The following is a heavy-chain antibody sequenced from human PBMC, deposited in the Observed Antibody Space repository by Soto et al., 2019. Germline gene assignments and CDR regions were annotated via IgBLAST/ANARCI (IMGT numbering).Heavy chain of an antibody. D-gene: IGHD6-19*01. V-gene: IGHV1-18*01. J-gene: IGHJ6*02. CDR2: INGYNGNT. CDR1: GYTFTSYG. Sequence: QVQLEQSGAEVKKPGDSMKVSCKAYGYTFTSYGISWVRQAPGQGLEWMGWINGYNGNTVYPQKVQGRVTMTTDTSTSTAYMELRSLRSDDTAVYYCAREGSAPYYYYGMDVWGQGTTVTVSS. CDR3: AREGSAPYYYYGMDV.